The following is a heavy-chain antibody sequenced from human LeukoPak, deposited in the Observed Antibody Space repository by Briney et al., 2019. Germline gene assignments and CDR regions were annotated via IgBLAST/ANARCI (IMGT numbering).Heavy chain of an antibody. CDR2: INYSGST. D-gene: IGHD3-10*01. CDR1: GGSISSDNYQ. J-gene: IGHJ5*02. V-gene: IGHV4-30-4*01. CDR3: ARYGSGSTWFDP. Sequence: SETLSLTCTVSGGSISSDNYQWSWIRQPPGKGLEWIGYINYSGSTYYNPSLKSRVTISVDTSKNHFSLRLSSVSAADTAVYYCARYGSGSTWFDPWGQGTLVTVSS.